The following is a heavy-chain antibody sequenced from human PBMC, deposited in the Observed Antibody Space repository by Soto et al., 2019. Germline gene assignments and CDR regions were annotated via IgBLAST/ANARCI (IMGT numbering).Heavy chain of an antibody. Sequence: ASVKVSCKASGGTFSSYAISWVRQAPGQGLEWMGGIIPIFGTANYAQKFQGRVTITADESTSTAYMELSSLRSEDTAVYYCARDYEDIVVVPAAMGVRYNWFDPWGQGTLVTVSS. D-gene: IGHD2-2*01. CDR1: GGTFSSYA. CDR2: IIPIFGTA. CDR3: ARDYEDIVVVPAAMGVRYNWFDP. J-gene: IGHJ5*02. V-gene: IGHV1-69*13.